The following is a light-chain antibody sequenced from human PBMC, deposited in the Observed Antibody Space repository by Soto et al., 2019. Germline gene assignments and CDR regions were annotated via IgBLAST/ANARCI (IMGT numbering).Light chain of an antibody. V-gene: IGKV3-20*01. CDR2: DAS. CDR3: QQYGSSPGT. CDR1: QSVTDNY. J-gene: IGKJ1*01. Sequence: IVLTQPPGTLSLSPEERATLSCRASQSVTDNYLAWYQQKPGKAPRLLIYDASTRATGIPDRFSGSGSGTDFTLTISRLEPEDFAVYYCQQYGSSPGTFGQGTKVDIK.